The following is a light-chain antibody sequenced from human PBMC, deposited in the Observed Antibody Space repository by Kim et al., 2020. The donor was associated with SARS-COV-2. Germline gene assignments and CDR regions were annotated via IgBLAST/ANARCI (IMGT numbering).Light chain of an antibody. Sequence: ASVGDRVTITYRASQDIRNELGWYQQNPGRAPKRLIYGASSLQSGVPSRFSGSGSGTEFTLTVSSLQPEDSAVYYCQQLNGFPLTFGGGTKLEI. J-gene: IGKJ4*01. CDR3: QQLNGFPLT. CDR2: GAS. CDR1: QDIRNE. V-gene: IGKV1-17*01.